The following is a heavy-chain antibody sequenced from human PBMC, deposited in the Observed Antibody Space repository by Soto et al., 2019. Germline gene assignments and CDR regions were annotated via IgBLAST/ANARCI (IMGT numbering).Heavy chain of an antibody. D-gene: IGHD2-15*01. CDR2: FDPEDGET. CDR1: GYTLTELS. J-gene: IGHJ5*02. V-gene: IGHV1-24*01. Sequence: ASVKVSCKVSGYTLTELSMHWVRQAPGKGLEWMGGFDPEDGETIYAQKFQGRVTMTEDTSTDTAYMELSSLRSEDTAVYYCATDNMVVAATYLRSYNWFDPWGQGTLVTVSS. CDR3: ATDNMVVAATYLRSYNWFDP.